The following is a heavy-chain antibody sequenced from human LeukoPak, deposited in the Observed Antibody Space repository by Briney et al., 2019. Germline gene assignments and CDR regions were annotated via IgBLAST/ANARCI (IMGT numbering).Heavy chain of an antibody. CDR1: GFTFSASA. CDR3: ATGGSNYYDY. V-gene: IGHV3-74*01. CDR2: INSDGSSR. J-gene: IGHJ4*02. D-gene: IGHD3-16*01. Sequence: PGGSLRLSCAASGFTFSASAMSWVRQAPGKGLVWVSRINSDGSSRIYADSVRGRFTISRDNARNTVALQMNSLSAEDTAVYYCATGGSNYYDYWGQGTVVTVSS.